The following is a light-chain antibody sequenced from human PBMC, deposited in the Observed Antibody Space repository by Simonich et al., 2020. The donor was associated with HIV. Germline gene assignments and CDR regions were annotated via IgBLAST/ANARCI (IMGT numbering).Light chain of an antibody. J-gene: IGKJ2*01. Sequence: EIVLTQSPATLSLSPGERAPLSCRAIQSVSNYLAWYQQKHGQAPRLLIYDASKRATGIPARFSGSGSGTEFTLTISGMQSEDFVVYYCQQYNNWLYTFGQGTKLEIK. CDR2: DAS. V-gene: IGKV3-15*01. CDR1: QSVSNY. CDR3: QQYNNWLYT.